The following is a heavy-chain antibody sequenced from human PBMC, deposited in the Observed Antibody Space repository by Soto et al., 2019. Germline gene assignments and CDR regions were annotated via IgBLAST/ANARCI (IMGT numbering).Heavy chain of an antibody. CDR2: ISADNINT. CDR3: ARCIQEDYYYGMDV. CDR1: GYTFYSHS. Sequence: QAQLVQTGAEVKKPGASVKVSCKASGYTFYSHSISWVRQAPGQGLEWMGRISADNINTKYAQKFRGRVTMTTDTSTSTVYMELRNLRSDDTAVYYCARCIQEDYYYGMDVWGPGTTVTVSS. D-gene: IGHD5-18*01. V-gene: IGHV1-18*01. J-gene: IGHJ6*02.